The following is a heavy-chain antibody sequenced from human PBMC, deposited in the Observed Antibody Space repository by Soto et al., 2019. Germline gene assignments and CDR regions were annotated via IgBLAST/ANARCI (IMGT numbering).Heavy chain of an antibody. D-gene: IGHD2-15*01. CDR1: GGSISSGGYY. V-gene: IGHV4-31*03. CDR2: IYYSGST. J-gene: IGHJ5*02. CDR3: ARGGGYCSGGSCYGFDP. Sequence: SETLSLTCTVSGGSISSGGYYWTWIRQHPGKGLEWIGYIYYSGSTYYSPSLKSRLTISVDTSKNQLSLKLSSVTAADTAVYYCARGGGYCSGGSCYGFDPWGQGTLVTVSS.